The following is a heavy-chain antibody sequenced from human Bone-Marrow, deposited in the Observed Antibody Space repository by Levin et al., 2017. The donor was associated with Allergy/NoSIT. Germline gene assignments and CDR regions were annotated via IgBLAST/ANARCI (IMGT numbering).Heavy chain of an antibody. Sequence: KISCKASGGTFSSYAISWVRQAPGQGLEWMGGIIPIFGTANYAQKFQGRVTITADESTSTAYMELSSLRSEDTAVYYCARAGGYSSSWLEYWGQGTLVTVSS. J-gene: IGHJ4*02. V-gene: IGHV1-69*01. CDR1: GGTFSSYA. CDR2: IIPIFGTA. D-gene: IGHD6-13*01. CDR3: ARAGGYSSSWLEY.